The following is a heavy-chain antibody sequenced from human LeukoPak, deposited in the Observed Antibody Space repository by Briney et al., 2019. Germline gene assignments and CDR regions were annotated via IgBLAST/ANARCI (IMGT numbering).Heavy chain of an antibody. CDR1: GGSISNYY. J-gene: IGHJ6*02. Sequence: SETLSLTCTVSGGSISNYYWNWIRQPPGKGLECIGYIYYTGSINYNPSLKSRVTMSVGTSKNQFSLKLNSVTATDTAVYYCARSATSRYYFYGLDVWGQGTTVTVSS. V-gene: IGHV4-59*08. CDR2: IYYTGSI. D-gene: IGHD3-9*01. CDR3: ARSATSRYYFYGLDV.